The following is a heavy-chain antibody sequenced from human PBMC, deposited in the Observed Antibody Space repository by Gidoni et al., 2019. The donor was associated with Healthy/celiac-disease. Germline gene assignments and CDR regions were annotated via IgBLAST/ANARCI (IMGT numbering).Heavy chain of an antibody. CDR2: ISSSSSYI. Sequence: EVQLVESGGGLVKPVGSRRLSCAAAGFTFSSDSMNWVRQAPGKGLEWVSSISSSSSYIYYADSVKGRFTISRDNAKNSLYLQMNSLRAEDTAVYYCARDGSSSSNYYYYMDVWGKGTTVTVSS. V-gene: IGHV3-21*01. CDR3: ARDGSSSSNYYYYMDV. D-gene: IGHD6-6*01. CDR1: GFTFSSDS. J-gene: IGHJ6*03.